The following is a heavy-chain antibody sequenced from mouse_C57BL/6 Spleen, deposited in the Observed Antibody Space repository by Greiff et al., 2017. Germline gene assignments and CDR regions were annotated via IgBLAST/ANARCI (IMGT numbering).Heavy chain of an antibody. CDR1: GFTFSSYA. J-gene: IGHJ4*01. Sequence: EVMLVESGGGLVKPGGSLKLSCAASGFTFSSYALSWVRQTPEKRLEWVATISDGGSYTYYPDNVKGRFTISRDNAKNNLYLQMSHLKSEDTAMYYCARVYGTPRAMDYWGQGTSVTVSS. CDR2: ISDGGSYT. V-gene: IGHV5-4*03. D-gene: IGHD1-1*01. CDR3: ARVYGTPRAMDY.